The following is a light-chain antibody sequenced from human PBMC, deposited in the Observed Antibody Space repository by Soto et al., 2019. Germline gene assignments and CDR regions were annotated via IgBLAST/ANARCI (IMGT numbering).Light chain of an antibody. CDR1: QRVGSD. CDR2: DIF. J-gene: IGKJ4*01. CDR3: QQYNSWPLT. V-gene: IGKV3D-15*01. Sequence: EIVMTQSPATLSVSPGERATLSCRASQRVGSDLAWYQQKPGQAPRLVIYDIFTRPTGVPTRISGSGSGTEFTLTISSLQSEDFAVYYCQQYNSWPLTFGGGTKVEIK.